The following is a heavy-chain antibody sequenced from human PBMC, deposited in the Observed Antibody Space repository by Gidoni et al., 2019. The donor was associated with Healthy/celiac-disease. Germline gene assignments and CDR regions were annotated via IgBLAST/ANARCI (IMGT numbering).Heavy chain of an antibody. D-gene: IGHD3-16*01. Sequence: QVQLQQWGAGLLKPSETLSLTCAVYGRSFSGYYWSWIRTPPGKGMEWSGEINHSGSTNYNPSLKIRVTISVDTSKNQFSLKLSSVTAADTAVYYCARFLRGRTKFFDYWGQGTLVTVSS. CDR1: GRSFSGYY. V-gene: IGHV4-34*01. CDR3: ARFLRGRTKFFDY. CDR2: INHSGST. J-gene: IGHJ4*02.